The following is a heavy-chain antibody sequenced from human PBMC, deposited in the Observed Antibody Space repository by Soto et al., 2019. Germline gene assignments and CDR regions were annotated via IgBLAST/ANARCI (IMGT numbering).Heavy chain of an antibody. J-gene: IGHJ6*02. CDR3: ARNPISVAGRTDMDV. V-gene: IGHV1-3*01. CDR2: ISAGNGNT. D-gene: IGHD6-13*01. Sequence: ASVKVSCKASGYTFTSYAVHWVRQAPGQRLEWMGWISAGNGNTQYSQNLQGRVILTRDTSAGTAYMELSSLRSEDTAVYYCARNPISVAGRTDMDVWGQGTTVTVSS. CDR1: GYTFTSYA.